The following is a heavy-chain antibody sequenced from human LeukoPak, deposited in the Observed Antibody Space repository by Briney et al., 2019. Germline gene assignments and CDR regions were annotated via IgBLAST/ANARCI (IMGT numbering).Heavy chain of an antibody. V-gene: IGHV4-4*07. CDR3: ARVNRALLTGYYDY. J-gene: IGHJ4*02. D-gene: IGHD3-9*01. Sequence: SETLSLTFTASGGSISSYYWSWIRQPAGKGLEWIGRIYTSGSTNYNPSLKSRVTMSVDTSKNQFSLKLSSVTAADTAVYYCARVNRALLTGYYDYWGQGTLVTVSS. CDR1: GGSISSYY. CDR2: IYTSGST.